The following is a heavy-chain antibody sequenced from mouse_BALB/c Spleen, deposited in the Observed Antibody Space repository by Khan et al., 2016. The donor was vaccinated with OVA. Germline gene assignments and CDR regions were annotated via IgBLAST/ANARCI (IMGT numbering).Heavy chain of an antibody. D-gene: IGHD1-1*02. CDR1: GYTFTDFT. J-gene: IGHJ3*01. V-gene: IGHV1S137*01. Sequence: VQLQESGAELVRPGVSVKISCKGSGYTFTDFTMHWVKQSHAMSLEWIGVISTYYGHATYNQKFKDKATMTVDKSSRTALMEIGILTADESANLFFTRGGGGNRFAYWGQGTLVTVSA. CDR3: TRGGGGNRFAY. CDR2: ISTYYGHA.